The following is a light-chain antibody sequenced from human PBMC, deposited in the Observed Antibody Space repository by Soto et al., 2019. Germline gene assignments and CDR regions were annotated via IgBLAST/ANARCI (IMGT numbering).Light chain of an antibody. CDR2: GTS. CDR1: QRLKSDY. CDR3: QQYSSAPAWT. V-gene: IGKV3-20*01. Sequence: EVTLTQSPGSLSLSPGERATLSCRASQRLKSDYFAWYQQRRGQAPRLLIYGTSISASGIPDRFSGSGAGTDFTLTISRREPEDFAVYYCQQYSSAPAWTFGQGTKVEV. J-gene: IGKJ1*01.